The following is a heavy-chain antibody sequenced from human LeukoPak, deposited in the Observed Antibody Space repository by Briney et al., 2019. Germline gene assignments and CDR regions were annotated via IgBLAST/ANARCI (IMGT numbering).Heavy chain of an antibody. J-gene: IGHJ4*02. V-gene: IGHV3-64D*09. CDR3: VRSVTTLSDFHN. D-gene: IGHD4-17*01. CDR1: EFTLSSYI. Sequence: GGSLRLSCLASEFTLSSYIMHWVRQAPGKGLEYVSAISNNGGSTYYADSVKGRFTISRDNSKNTLYLQMNSLRPEDTAVYYCVRSVTTLSDFHNWGQGTLVTVSS. CDR2: ISNNGGST.